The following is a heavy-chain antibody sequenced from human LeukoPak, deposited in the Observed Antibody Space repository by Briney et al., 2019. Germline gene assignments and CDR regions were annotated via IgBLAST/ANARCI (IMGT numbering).Heavy chain of an antibody. CDR3: ARGQPQRYNSDWYVNWFDP. Sequence: PSETLSLTCTVSGASISSSYWSWIRQPPGKGLEWIGYIYYSGTNKYNPSLRSRVTISIDTSKNQFSLKVNSVTAADTAVYYCARGQPQRYNSDWYVNWFDPWGQGTLVSVSS. J-gene: IGHJ5*02. V-gene: IGHV4-59*01. D-gene: IGHD6-19*01. CDR2: IYYSGTN. CDR1: GASISSSY.